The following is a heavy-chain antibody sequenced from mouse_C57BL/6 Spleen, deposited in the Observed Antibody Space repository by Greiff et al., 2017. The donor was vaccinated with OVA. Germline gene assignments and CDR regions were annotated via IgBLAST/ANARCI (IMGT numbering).Heavy chain of an antibody. V-gene: IGHV1-69*01. CDR1: GYTFTSYW. CDR3: AVSTTVYFDY. Sequence: QVQLQQPGAELVMPGASVKLSCKASGYTFTSYWMHWVKQRPGQGLEWIGVIDPSDSYTNYNQKFKGKSTLTVDKSSSTAYMQLSSLTSEDSAVYYCAVSTTVYFDYWGQGTTLTVSS. D-gene: IGHD6-1*01. J-gene: IGHJ2*01. CDR2: IDPSDSYT.